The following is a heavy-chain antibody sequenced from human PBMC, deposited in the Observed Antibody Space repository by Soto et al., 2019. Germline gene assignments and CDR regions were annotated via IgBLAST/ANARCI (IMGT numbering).Heavy chain of an antibody. V-gene: IGHV3-30*18. CDR1: GFTFSSYG. CDR2: ISYDGNNK. J-gene: IGHJ4*02. Sequence: QVQLVESGGGVVQPWRSLRLSCEASGFTFSSYGMHWVRQATAKGLEWVPVISYDGNNKYYAFSVKGRFTISRDNFKNTLHQQMDSLRAEDTAMYYCAKYHLETTLTTPSYWGQGTLVTVSS. CDR3: AKYHLETTLTTPSY. D-gene: IGHD4-17*01.